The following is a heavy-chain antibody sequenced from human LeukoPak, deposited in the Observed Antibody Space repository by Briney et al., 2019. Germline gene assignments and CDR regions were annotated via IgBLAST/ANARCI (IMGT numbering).Heavy chain of an antibody. D-gene: IGHD3-22*01. CDR3: AKDPPVITHWFDP. Sequence: GGSLRLSCAASGFAFSTYSMNWVRQAPGKGLEWVSFISSSSSTIYYAASVKGRFTISRDNAKNSLYLQMNSLRDEDTAVYYCAKDPPVITHWFDPWGQGTLVTVSS. V-gene: IGHV3-48*02. CDR1: GFAFSTYS. J-gene: IGHJ5*02. CDR2: ISSSSSTI.